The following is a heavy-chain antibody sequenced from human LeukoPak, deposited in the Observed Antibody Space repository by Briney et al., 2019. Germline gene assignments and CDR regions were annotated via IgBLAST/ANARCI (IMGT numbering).Heavy chain of an antibody. Sequence: GGSLRLSCAASGFTFSSYAMSWVRQAPGKGLEWVSGISGSGGSTYYADSVKGRFTISRDNSKNTLYLQMDNLRAEDTAVYYCAREPGYCGGGSCYLFDYWGQGTLVTVSS. CDR3: AREPGYCGGGSCYLFDY. J-gene: IGHJ4*02. V-gene: IGHV3-23*01. CDR1: GFTFSSYA. CDR2: ISGSGGST. D-gene: IGHD2-15*01.